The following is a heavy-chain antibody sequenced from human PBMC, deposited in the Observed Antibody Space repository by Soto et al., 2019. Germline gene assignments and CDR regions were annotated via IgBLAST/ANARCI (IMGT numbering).Heavy chain of an antibody. CDR2: ISYAGNDN. J-gene: IGHJ3*01. Sequence: QVQLVESGGGVVQPGRSLRLSCAASGFTLSSYVMHWVRQAPGKGLEWVARISYAGNDNYYADSVKGRFTISRDNSQETLYLQMTSLRAHDTAVYYCARDREQLLEPAGGALPFWGQGTMVILSS. CDR1: GFTLSSYV. CDR3: ARDREQLLEPAGGALPF. V-gene: IGHV3-30-3*01. D-gene: IGHD6-19*01.